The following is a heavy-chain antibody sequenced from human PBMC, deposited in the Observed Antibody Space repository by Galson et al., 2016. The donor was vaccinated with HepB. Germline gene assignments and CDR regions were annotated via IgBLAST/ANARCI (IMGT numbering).Heavy chain of an antibody. Sequence: SLRLSCAGSGFLFRSYGMHWVRQAPGKGLEWVAADSMDGRRKFYADSVRGRFTISRDISSSMLFLQMSSLRGDDTAVYYCARRHEYCPPVGCSVDYWGQGTLVSVSS. D-gene: IGHD2/OR15-2a*01. CDR1: GFLFRSYG. J-gene: IGHJ4*02. CDR3: ARRHEYCPPVGCSVDY. CDR2: DSMDGRRK. V-gene: IGHV3-30*03.